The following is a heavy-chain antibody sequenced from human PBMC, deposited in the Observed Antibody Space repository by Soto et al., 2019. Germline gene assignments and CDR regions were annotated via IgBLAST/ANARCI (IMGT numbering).Heavy chain of an antibody. V-gene: IGHV3-23*01. Sequence: GGSLRLSCAASGFTFSSYAMSWVRQAPGKGLEWVSAISGSGGSTYYADSVKGRFTISRDNSKNTLYLQMNSLRAEDTAVYYCAKDLRGYCSGGSCYFWGQGTLVTVSS. CDR1: GFTFSSYA. CDR3: AKDLRGYCSGGSCYF. J-gene: IGHJ4*02. D-gene: IGHD2-15*01. CDR2: ISGSGGST.